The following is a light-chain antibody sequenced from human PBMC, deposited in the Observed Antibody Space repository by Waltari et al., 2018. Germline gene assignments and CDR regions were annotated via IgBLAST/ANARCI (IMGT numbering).Light chain of an antibody. CDR3: SSYTPSRTRV. Sequence: SALTQSASVSGSPGQSITISCTGTSRDVGAYNLVSWYQHLPGRAPKLILSGVTKRHSGISDRFSGSKSGNTASMTIYGLQSEDEADYYCSSYTPSRTRVFGGGTKVTVL. CDR1: SRDVGAYNL. CDR2: GVT. V-gene: IGLV2-23*02. J-gene: IGLJ3*02.